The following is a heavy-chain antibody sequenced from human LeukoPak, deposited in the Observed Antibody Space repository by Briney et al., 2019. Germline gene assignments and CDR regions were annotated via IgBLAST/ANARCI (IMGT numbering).Heavy chain of an antibody. CDR3: ARDQGDGYMSFDY. Sequence: ASVKVSCKASGYTFTGYYMHWVRQAPGQGLEWIGWINPNSGGTNYAQKFQGRATMTRDTSISTAYMELSRLRSDDTAVYYCARDQGDGYMSFDYWGQGTLVTVSS. V-gene: IGHV1-2*02. CDR2: INPNSGGT. D-gene: IGHD5-24*01. J-gene: IGHJ4*02. CDR1: GYTFTGYY.